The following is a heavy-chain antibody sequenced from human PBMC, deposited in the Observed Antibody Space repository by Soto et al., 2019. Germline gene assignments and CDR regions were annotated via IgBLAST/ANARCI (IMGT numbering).Heavy chain of an antibody. CDR2: IYYSGST. D-gene: IGHD3-3*01. Sequence: QVQLQESGPGLVKPSQTLSLTCTVSGGSISSGGYYWSWIRQHPGKGLEWIGYIYYSGSTYYNPSLKSRVTISXXTXKXXFSLKLSSVTAADTAVYYCARDTARSAYYYYGMDVWGQGTTVTVSS. CDR3: ARDTARSAYYYYGMDV. J-gene: IGHJ6*02. V-gene: IGHV4-31*03. CDR1: GGSISSGGYY.